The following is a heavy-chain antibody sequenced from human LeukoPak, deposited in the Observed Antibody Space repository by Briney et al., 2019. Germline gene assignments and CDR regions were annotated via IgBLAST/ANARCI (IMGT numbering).Heavy chain of an antibody. D-gene: IGHD6-19*01. V-gene: IGHV4-34*01. CDR2: INHSGST. CDR3: ARMSLAVAGTSPVDAFDI. J-gene: IGHJ3*02. CDR1: GGSFSGYY. Sequence: KPSEALSLTCAVYGGSFSGYYWSWIRQPPGKGLEWIGAINHSGSTNYNPSLKSRVTISVDTSKNQFSLKLCSVTAADTAVYYCARMSLAVAGTSPVDAFDIWGQGTMVTVSS.